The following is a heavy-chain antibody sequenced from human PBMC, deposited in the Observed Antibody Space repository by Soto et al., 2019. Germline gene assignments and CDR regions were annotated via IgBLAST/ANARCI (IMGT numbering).Heavy chain of an antibody. J-gene: IGHJ5*02. CDR1: GGSISSYY. D-gene: IGHD3-10*01. CDR3: ARELFGRSVWFDP. V-gene: IGHV4-59*01. Sequence: SETLSLTCTVSGGSISSYYWSWIRQPPGKGLEWIGSIYYSGSTYYSPSLKSRVTISVDTSKNQFSLKLSSVTAADTAVYYCARELFGRSVWFDPWGQGTLVTVSS. CDR2: IYYSGST.